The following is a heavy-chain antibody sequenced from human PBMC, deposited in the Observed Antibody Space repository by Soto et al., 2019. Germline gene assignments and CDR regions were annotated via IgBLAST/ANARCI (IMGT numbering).Heavy chain of an antibody. D-gene: IGHD4-17*01. Sequence: EVQLLESGGDLVQPGRSLRLSCAASGFILSGYAMSWVRQAPGKGLEWVSVIHGGGNSAYYADSVKGRFTISRDNSKITLYVQMGSLRGEDTAVYYCAKNRGRVTTPWHFDYWGQGTLVTVSS. V-gene: IGHV3-23*01. J-gene: IGHJ4*02. CDR3: AKNRGRVTTPWHFDY. CDR2: IHGGGNSA. CDR1: GFILSGYA.